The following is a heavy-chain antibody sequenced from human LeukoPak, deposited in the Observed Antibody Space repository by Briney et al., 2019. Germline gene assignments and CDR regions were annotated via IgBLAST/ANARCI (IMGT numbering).Heavy chain of an antibody. Sequence: GGSLRLSCVVSGSTFSSYEMNWVRQAPGEGLEWLAHISGSGGTIYYADSVKGRFSISRDNANNSLYLQMNSLRAEDTAVYYCARGLEIYRIDYWGQGTLVTVPS. D-gene: IGHD2-2*02. CDR1: GSTFSSYE. V-gene: IGHV3-48*03. CDR2: ISGSGGTI. CDR3: ARGLEIYRIDY. J-gene: IGHJ4*02.